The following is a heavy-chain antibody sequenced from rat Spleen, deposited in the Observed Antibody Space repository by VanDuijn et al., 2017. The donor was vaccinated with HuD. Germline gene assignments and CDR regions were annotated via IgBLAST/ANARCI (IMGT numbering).Heavy chain of an antibody. D-gene: IGHD1-4*01. Sequence: EVQLVESGGGLVQPGRSLKLSCVASGFTFKNYWMTWIRQAPGKGLEWVASIINTGGTTYYPDSVKGRFTISRDSAKSTLYLQMDSLRSEDTATYYCTRAYPGPRGDYWGQGVMVTVSS. CDR2: IINTGGTT. CDR1: GFTFKNYW. V-gene: IGHV5-31*01. CDR3: TRAYPGPRGDY. J-gene: IGHJ2*01.